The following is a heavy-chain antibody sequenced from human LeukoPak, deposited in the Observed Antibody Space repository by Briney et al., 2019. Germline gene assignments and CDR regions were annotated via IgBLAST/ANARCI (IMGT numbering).Heavy chain of an antibody. Sequence: GGSLRLSCAACGFTFSSYAMSWVRQAPGKGLEWVSAISGSGGSTYYADSVKGRFTISRDNSKNTLYLQMNSLRAEDTAVYYCAKQQIHSLIQLWSSDYWGQGTLVTVSS. CDR2: ISGSGGST. CDR1: GFTFSSYA. CDR3: AKQQIHSLIQLWSSDY. V-gene: IGHV3-23*01. J-gene: IGHJ4*02. D-gene: IGHD5-18*01.